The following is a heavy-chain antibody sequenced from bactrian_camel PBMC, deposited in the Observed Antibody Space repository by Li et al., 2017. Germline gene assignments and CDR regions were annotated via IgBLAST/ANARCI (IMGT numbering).Heavy chain of an antibody. Sequence: HVQLVESGGALVQPGGSPRLSCAASGYTYRSGSMGWFRQAPAKEREGVSCISRSGGVISYQTPLKGRFTISEYNSKNTLYLQINSLKPEDTARYYCGRGFSKGLGPNCQYNFSGRGTQVTVS. CDR2: ISRSGGVI. CDR3: GRGFSKGLGPNCQYNF. J-gene: IGHJ4*01. V-gene: IGHV3S60*01. CDR1: GYTYRSGS. D-gene: IGHD1*01.